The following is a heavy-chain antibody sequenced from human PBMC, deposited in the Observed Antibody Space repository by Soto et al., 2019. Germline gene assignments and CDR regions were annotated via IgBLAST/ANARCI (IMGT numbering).Heavy chain of an antibody. V-gene: IGHV1-69*01. D-gene: IGHD6-13*01. J-gene: IGHJ4*02. Sequence: QVQLVQSGAEVKKPGSSVKVSCKASGGTFSSYAISWVRQAPGQGLEWMGVIIPIFGTANYAQKFQGRVTITADESSSTAYMELSSLRSEDTAVYYCASLAIAAAGPLRLVVFDYWGQGTLGTFSS. CDR3: ASLAIAAAGPLRLVVFDY. CDR2: IIPIFGTA. CDR1: GGTFSSYA.